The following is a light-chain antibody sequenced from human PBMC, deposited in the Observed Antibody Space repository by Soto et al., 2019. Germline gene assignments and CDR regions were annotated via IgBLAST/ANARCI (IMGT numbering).Light chain of an antibody. Sequence: EIVMTQYPDTLSVSPGETVTLTCRASQSVRTNLAWYQHKPGQSPRLLIYGASNRATGFPARFSGSGSGTEFTLTISRLEPEDFAVYYCQQYGSSPRFTFGPGTKLAIK. CDR2: GAS. CDR1: QSVRTN. J-gene: IGKJ3*01. V-gene: IGKV3-20*01. CDR3: QQYGSSPRFT.